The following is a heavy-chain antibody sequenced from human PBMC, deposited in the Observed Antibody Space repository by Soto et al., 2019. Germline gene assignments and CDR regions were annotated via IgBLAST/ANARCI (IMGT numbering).Heavy chain of an antibody. CDR2: IHYSGST. J-gene: IGHJ5*02. Sequence: SETLSLTCSVSGDSISSGDYHWSWIRQHPGKGLEWIGNIHYSGSTHYNPSLKSRVTISLDTSKNQFSLNLRSVTAADTAVYYCARDLYYYGSGSYYPYNWFDPWGQGTQVTVSS. CDR1: GDSISSGDYH. D-gene: IGHD3-10*01. V-gene: IGHV4-31*03. CDR3: ARDLYYYGSGSYYPYNWFDP.